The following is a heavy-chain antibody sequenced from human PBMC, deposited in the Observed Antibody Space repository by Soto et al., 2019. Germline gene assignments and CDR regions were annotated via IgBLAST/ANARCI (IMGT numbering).Heavy chain of an antibody. J-gene: IGHJ4*02. CDR3: ARDWLMAGYDSGSTPIDY. CDR1: GFTFSSYA. CDR2: TSAGGGDT. D-gene: IGHD3-10*01. Sequence: EVQLLESGGGLVQPGGSLRLSCAASGFTFSSYAMTWVRQAPGKGLEWVSTSAGGGDTYYADSVKGRFTISRDKSKNTLYLQMNSLSDEDTAVYYFARDWLMAGYDSGSTPIDYWGQGDLVTVSS. V-gene: IGHV3-23*01.